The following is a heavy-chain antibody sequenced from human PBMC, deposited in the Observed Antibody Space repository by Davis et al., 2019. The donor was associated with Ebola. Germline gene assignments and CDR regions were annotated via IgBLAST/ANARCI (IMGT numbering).Heavy chain of an antibody. Sequence: ASVKVSCKASGYTFTSYGISWVRQAPGQGLEWMGWISAYNGNTNCAQKLQGRVTMTTDTSTSTAYMELRSLRSDDTAVYYCARDQGSIWDIVVVPAAMTRAFDIWGQGTMVTVSS. CDR1: GYTFTSYG. J-gene: IGHJ3*02. D-gene: IGHD2-2*01. CDR3: ARDQGSIWDIVVVPAAMTRAFDI. CDR2: ISAYNGNT. V-gene: IGHV1-18*01.